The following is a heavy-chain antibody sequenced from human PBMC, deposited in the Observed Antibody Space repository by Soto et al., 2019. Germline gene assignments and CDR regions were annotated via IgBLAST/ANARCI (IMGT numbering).Heavy chain of an antibody. CDR3: ARVGTGIAVAGTLDDY. J-gene: IGHJ4*02. Sequence: EVQLVESGGGLVQPGGSLRLSCAASGFTFSSYWMSWVRQAPGKGLEWVANIKQDGSEKYYVDPVKGRFTISRDNAKNSLYLQMNSLRAEDTAVYYCARVGTGIAVAGTLDDYWGQGTLVTVSS. V-gene: IGHV3-7*04. D-gene: IGHD6-19*01. CDR1: GFTFSSYW. CDR2: IKQDGSEK.